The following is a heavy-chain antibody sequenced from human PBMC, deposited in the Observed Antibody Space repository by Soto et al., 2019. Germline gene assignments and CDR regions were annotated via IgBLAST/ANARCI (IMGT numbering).Heavy chain of an antibody. CDR3: ARAHKRITMVRGKNYGMDV. CDR1: GGSFSGYD. Sequence: SETLSLTCAVYGGSFSGYDWTWIRQPPGTGLEWIGEINHSGSTNYNPSLKSRVTISVDTSKNQFSLKLSSVTAADTAVYYCARAHKRITMVRGKNYGMDVWGQGTTVTVSS. J-gene: IGHJ6*02. D-gene: IGHD3-10*01. CDR2: INHSGST. V-gene: IGHV4-34*01.